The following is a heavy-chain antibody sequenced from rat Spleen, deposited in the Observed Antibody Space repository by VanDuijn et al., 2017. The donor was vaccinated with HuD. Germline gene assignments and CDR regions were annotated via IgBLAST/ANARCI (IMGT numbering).Heavy chain of an antibody. CDR1: GFTFSNYD. V-gene: IGHV5S13*01. CDR2: ISPSGGST. Sequence: EVQLVGSGGGLVQPGRSMKLSCAASGFTFSNYDMAWVRQAPTKGLEWVASISPSGGSTYYRDSVKGRFTISRDDAKNTQSLQMDSLRSEDTATYYCARRHYGYTDYFDYWGQGVMVTVSS. CDR3: ARRHYGYTDYFDY. D-gene: IGHD1-9*01. J-gene: IGHJ2*01.